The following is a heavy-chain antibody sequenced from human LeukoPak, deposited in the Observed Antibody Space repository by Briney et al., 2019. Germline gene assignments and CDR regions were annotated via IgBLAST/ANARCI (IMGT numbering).Heavy chain of an antibody. D-gene: IGHD1-26*01. CDR1: GFTLSSCA. J-gene: IGHJ4*02. Sequence: GGSLRLSCAASGFTLSSCAMNWVRPALGKGLEWVSAISGNGHAYYADSVKGRFTISRDNSKNTLYLQMNSLRAEDTAVYYCAKRGAEVGTTVAPGDYWGQGTLLTVSS. V-gene: IGHV3-23*01. CDR2: ISGNGHA. CDR3: AKRGAEVGTTVAPGDY.